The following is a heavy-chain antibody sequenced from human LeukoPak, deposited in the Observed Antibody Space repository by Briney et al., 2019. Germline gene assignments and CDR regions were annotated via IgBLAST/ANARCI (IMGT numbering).Heavy chain of an antibody. Sequence: GGSLRLSCAASGFTFSSYWMHWVRQAPGKGLEWVALVSYNGANKYYADSVMGRFTVSRDNSKNTVYLQMNSLRAEDTAVYYCASSPSSYFDYWGQGTLVTISS. V-gene: IGHV3-30-3*01. CDR3: ASSPSSYFDY. D-gene: IGHD6-13*01. CDR1: GFTFSSYW. J-gene: IGHJ4*02. CDR2: VSYNGANK.